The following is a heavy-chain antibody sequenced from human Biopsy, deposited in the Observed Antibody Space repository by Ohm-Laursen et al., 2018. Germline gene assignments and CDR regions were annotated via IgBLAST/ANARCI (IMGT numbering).Heavy chain of an antibody. CDR2: IYYSGST. J-gene: IGHJ6*02. CDR3: ARATNSTGWPYYYFYGMDV. D-gene: IGHD2/OR15-2a*01. CDR1: GGSISSDY. Sequence: SETLSLTCTVSGGSISSDYWGWIRQTPGKGLEWIGYIYYSGSTNYNPSLKSRVTISVDTSKNQFSLRLNSVTAAGTAVYYCARATNSTGWPYYYFYGMDVWGQGTTVTVSS. V-gene: IGHV4-59*01.